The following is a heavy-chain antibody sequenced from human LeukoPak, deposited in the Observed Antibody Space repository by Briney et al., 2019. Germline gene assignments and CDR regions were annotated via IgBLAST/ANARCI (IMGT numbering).Heavy chain of an antibody. D-gene: IGHD1-26*01. J-gene: IGHJ4*02. Sequence: PSETLSLTCTVSGGSISSYYWSWIRQPPGKGLEWIGYIYYRGSTNYNPSLKSRVTISVDTSKNQFSLKLSSVTAADTAVYYCARDRGEWDHSLHYWGQGTLVTVSS. V-gene: IGHV4-59*01. CDR3: ARDRGEWDHSLHY. CDR2: IYYRGST. CDR1: GGSISSYY.